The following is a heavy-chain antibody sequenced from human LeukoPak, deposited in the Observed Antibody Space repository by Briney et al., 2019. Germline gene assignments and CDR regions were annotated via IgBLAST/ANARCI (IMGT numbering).Heavy chain of an antibody. D-gene: IGHD3-3*01. CDR3: ARDFFIFGGDRYYYYYGMDV. J-gene: IGHJ6*02. V-gene: IGHV4-59*12. Sequence: SETLSLTCTVSGGSISSYYWSWLRQPPGKGVEWIGYFYYSERTNYTPSLKSRVTISVDTSKNQFSLKLSSVTAADTAVYYCARDFFIFGGDRYYYYYGMDVWGQGTTVTVS. CDR2: FYYSERT. CDR1: GGSISSYY.